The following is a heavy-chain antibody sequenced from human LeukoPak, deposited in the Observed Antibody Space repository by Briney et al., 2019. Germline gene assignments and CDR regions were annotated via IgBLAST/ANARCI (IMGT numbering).Heavy chain of an antibody. CDR1: GYTFTRYG. Sequence: GASVKVSCKASGYTFTRYGISWVRQAPGQGLEWMGWISANNGDTNSAQKFQGRGTMTTDTSTSTAYMELRSLRSDDTAVYYCARDFFHGHCAGLSCFLLDYWGQGSLVTVSS. V-gene: IGHV1-18*01. CDR2: ISANNGDT. D-gene: IGHD2-15*01. J-gene: IGHJ4*02. CDR3: ARDFFHGHCAGLSCFLLDY.